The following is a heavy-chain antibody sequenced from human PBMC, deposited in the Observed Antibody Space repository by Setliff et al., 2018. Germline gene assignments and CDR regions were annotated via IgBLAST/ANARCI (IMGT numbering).Heavy chain of an antibody. Sequence: SCAVYGGTFSDYHWTWIRQAPGKGLEWVAVIWHDGGNKYHADSVKGRFTISRDNSKNTLYLQMNSLRPEDTAVYYCARTCSGSGCYAGLESWGQGTPVTVSS. J-gene: IGHJ4*02. CDR1: GGTFSDYH. CDR2: IWHDGGNK. D-gene: IGHD2-15*01. V-gene: IGHV3-33*08. CDR3: ARTCSGSGCYAGLES.